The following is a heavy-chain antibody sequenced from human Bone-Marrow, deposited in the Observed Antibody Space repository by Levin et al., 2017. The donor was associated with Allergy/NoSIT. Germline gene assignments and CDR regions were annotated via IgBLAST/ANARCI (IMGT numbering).Heavy chain of an antibody. D-gene: IGHD4-17*01. V-gene: IGHV3-23*01. CDR3: AKIGDYFFDY. J-gene: IGHJ4*02. CDR1: GFTFSNYA. CDR2: ISGSGGST. Sequence: GGSLRLSCAASGFTFSNYAMSWVRQAPGKGLEWVSTISGSGGSTYYADSVKGRFTISRGNSKSTLYLQMNSLRAEDTAVYYCAKIGDYFFDYWGQGTLVTVSS.